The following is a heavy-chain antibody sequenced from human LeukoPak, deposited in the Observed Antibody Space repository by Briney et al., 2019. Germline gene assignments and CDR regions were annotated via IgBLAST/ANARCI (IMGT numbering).Heavy chain of an antibody. CDR2: ISGSGGST. Sequence: GGSLRLSCAASGFTFSSYGMSWVRQAPGKGLEWVSAISGSGGSTYYADSVKGRFTISRDNSKNTLYLQMNSLRAEDTAVYYCAKATSIYYYYYYMDVWGKGTTVTVSS. V-gene: IGHV3-23*01. J-gene: IGHJ6*03. CDR1: GFTFSSYG. CDR3: AKATSIYYYYYYMDV.